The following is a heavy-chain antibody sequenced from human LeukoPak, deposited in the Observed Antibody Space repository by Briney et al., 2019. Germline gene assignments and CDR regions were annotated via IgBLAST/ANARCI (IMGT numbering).Heavy chain of an antibody. J-gene: IGHJ4*02. CDR3: TRDPAHEEVRGIFIPYFDC. D-gene: IGHD3-10*01. CDR2: INPSGGST. Sequence: ASVTVSCKASGYTFTRHYIQWVRQAPGQGLEWMGIINPSGGSTSYAQKFQGRVTLTRDTSTSTAYMELRSLRADDTAMYYCTRDPAHEEVRGIFIPYFDCWGQGTLVTVSS. CDR1: GYTFTRHY. V-gene: IGHV1-46*01.